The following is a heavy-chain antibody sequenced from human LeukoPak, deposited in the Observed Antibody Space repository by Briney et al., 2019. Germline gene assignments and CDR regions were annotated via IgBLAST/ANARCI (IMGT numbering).Heavy chain of an antibody. CDR2: IRSKAYGGTT. D-gene: IGHD3-22*01. Sequence: GGSLRLSCTASGFTFGDYAMSWSRQAPGQGLEWVGFIRSKAYGGTTEYAASVKGRFTISRDDSKSIAYLQMNSLKTEDTAVYYCTRVHYYDSSGYYYFDYWGQGTLVTVSS. V-gene: IGHV3-49*03. J-gene: IGHJ4*02. CDR3: TRVHYYDSSGYYYFDY. CDR1: GFTFGDYA.